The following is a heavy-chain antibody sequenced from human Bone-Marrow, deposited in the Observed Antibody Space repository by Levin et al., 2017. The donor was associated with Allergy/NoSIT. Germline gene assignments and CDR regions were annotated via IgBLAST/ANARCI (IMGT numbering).Heavy chain of an antibody. D-gene: IGHD2-2*03. CDR2: ISSSGIYI. J-gene: IGHJ5*02. CDR3: ARGNGYCSSTTCYDNWFDP. Sequence: GGSLRLSCAASGFTFSDYRMNWVRQAPGKGPEWVSSISSSGIYIFYADSVKGRFTISRDNAKNSLDLEMNSLRVEDSAVYYCARGNGYCSSTTCYDNWFDPWGQGTLVTVSS. V-gene: IGHV3-21*01. CDR1: GFTFSDYR.